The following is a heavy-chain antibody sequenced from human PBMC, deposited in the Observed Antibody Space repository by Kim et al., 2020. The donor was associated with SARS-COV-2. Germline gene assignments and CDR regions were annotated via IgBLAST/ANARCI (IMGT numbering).Heavy chain of an antibody. Sequence: NPSLTSRVTISVDTSKNQFSLKLSSVTAADTAVYYCAREYGSWSYYGMDVWGQGTTVTVSS. D-gene: IGHD3-10*01. CDR3: AREYGSWSYYGMDV. J-gene: IGHJ6*02. V-gene: IGHV4-59*01.